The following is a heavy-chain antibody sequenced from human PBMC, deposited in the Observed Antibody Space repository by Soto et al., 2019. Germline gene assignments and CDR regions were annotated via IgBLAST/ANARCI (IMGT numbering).Heavy chain of an antibody. D-gene: IGHD2-15*01. CDR2: INPNSGGT. J-gene: IGHJ6*02. Sequence: ASVKVSCKASGYTFTGYYMHWVRQAPGQGLEWMGWINPNSGGTNYAQKFQGWVTMTRDTSISTAYMELSRLRSDDTAVYYCARDGGMRYCSGGSCYYKPNYYYYYGMDVWGQGTTVTVSS. CDR3: ARDGGMRYCSGGSCYYKPNYYYYYGMDV. CDR1: GYTFTGYY. V-gene: IGHV1-2*04.